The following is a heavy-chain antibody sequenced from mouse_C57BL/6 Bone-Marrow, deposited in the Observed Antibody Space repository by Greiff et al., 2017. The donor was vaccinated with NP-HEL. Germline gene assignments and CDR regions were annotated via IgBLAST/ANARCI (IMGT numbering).Heavy chain of an antibody. CDR2: INPYNGGT. CDR3: ARGYYYYGSSLDY. J-gene: IGHJ2*01. Sequence: VQLQQSGPVLVKPGASVKMSCKASGYIFTDYYMNWVKQSHGKSLEWIGVINPYNGGTSYNQKFKGKATLTVDKSSSTAYMELNSQTSEDSAVYYCARGYYYYGSSLDYWGQGTTLTVSS. CDR1: GYIFTDYY. V-gene: IGHV1-19*01. D-gene: IGHD1-1*01.